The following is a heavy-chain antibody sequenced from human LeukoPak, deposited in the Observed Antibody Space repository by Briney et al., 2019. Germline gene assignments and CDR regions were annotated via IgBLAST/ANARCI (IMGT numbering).Heavy chain of an antibody. D-gene: IGHD4-17*01. CDR3: VSVRYGDYSLFDY. V-gene: IGHV4-59*01. CDR1: GGSINSYY. Sequence: SETLSLTCTVSGGSINSYYWSWIRQPPGKGLEWIGYIFHTGSTNYNPSLKSRLTISVDTSKNQFNLNLSSVTVADTAVYYCVSVRYGDYSLFDYWGQGTLVTVSS. CDR2: IFHTGST. J-gene: IGHJ4*02.